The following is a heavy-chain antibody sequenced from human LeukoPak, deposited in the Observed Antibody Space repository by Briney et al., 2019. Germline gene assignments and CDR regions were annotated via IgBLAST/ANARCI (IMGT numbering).Heavy chain of an antibody. CDR2: INHSGST. D-gene: IGHD6-13*01. V-gene: IGHV4-34*01. J-gene: IGHJ3*02. Sequence: SETLSLTCAVYGGSFSGYYWSWVRQPPGKGLEWIGEINHSGSTNYNPSLTSRVTISVDTSNTQFSLKLSSVTAADTAVYYCARGRAWGIGAFDIWGQGTMVTVSA. CDR1: GGSFSGYY. CDR3: ARGRAWGIGAFDI.